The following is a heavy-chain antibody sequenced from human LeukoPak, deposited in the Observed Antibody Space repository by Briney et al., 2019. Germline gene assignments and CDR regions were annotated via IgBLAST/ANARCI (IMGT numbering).Heavy chain of an antibody. Sequence: PSETLSLTCTVSGDFITAYYWSWIRQPPGKGLEWIGYVYYSGSTEYNPSLRSRVTISLEMSKHQFSLNLTSVTAADTAVYYCARVEVSAFDIWGQGTMVTVSS. V-gene: IGHV4-59*01. CDR1: GDFITAYY. J-gene: IGHJ3*02. CDR3: ARVEVSAFDI. CDR2: VYYSGST.